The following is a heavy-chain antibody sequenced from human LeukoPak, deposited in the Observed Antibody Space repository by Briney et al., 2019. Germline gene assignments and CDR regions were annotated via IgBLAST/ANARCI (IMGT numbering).Heavy chain of an antibody. J-gene: IGHJ6*02. CDR3: ARDLRVLRCLEWPGDYGMDV. Sequence: GGSLRLSCAASGFTFSSYAMHWVRQAPGKGLEWVAVISYDGSNQYYADSVKGRFTISRDNSKNTLYLQMHSLRAEDTAVSYCARDLRVLRCLEWPGDYGMDVWGQGTTVTVSS. CDR1: GFTFSSYA. D-gene: IGHD3-3*01. CDR2: ISYDGSNQ. V-gene: IGHV3-30-3*01.